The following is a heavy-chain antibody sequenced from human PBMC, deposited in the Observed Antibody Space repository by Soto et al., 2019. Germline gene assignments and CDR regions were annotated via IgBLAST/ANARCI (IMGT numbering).Heavy chain of an antibody. CDR1: GFSFTNAW. V-gene: IGHV3-15*07. CDR3: TTGMSGPKNF. Sequence: PGCSLGLSCAACGFSFTNAWMNLVRQAPGKGLEWVGRIKSKTDGGTADYAAPVKGRFTISRDESRNTLYLQMNSLKTEDTAVNYCTTGMSGPKNFWGQGTLVTVSS. D-gene: IGHD6-25*01. CDR2: IKSKTDGGTA. J-gene: IGHJ4*02.